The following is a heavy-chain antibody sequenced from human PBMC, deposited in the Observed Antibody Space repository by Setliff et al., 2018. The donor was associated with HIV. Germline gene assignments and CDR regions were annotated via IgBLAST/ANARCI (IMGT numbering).Heavy chain of an antibody. CDR1: GGTFSSYA. CDR3: ASGSGYCTKGDCYIGVHRTPDKYYFDS. CDR2: IVPLFGTA. J-gene: IGHJ4*02. Sequence: SVKVSCKASGGTFSSYAISWVRQAPGQGLEWMGGIVPLFGTANYAQNFQGRLTITTDQIMTTAYMELTSLRSEDTAVYYCASGSGYCTKGDCYIGVHRTPDKYYFDSWGQGTLVTVSS. D-gene: IGHD2-8*01. V-gene: IGHV1-69*05.